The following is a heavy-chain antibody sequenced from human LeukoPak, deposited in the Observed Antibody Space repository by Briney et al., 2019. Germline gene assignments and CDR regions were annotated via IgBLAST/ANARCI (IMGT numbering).Heavy chain of an antibody. CDR1: GGTFSSYA. Sequence: ASVKVSCKASGGTFSSYAISWVRQAPGQGLEWMGGIIPIFGTANYAQKFQGRVTITADESTSTAYMELSSLRSEDTAVYYCARDWRLGELSYFDYWGQGTLVTVSS. J-gene: IGHJ4*02. CDR2: IIPIFGTA. CDR3: ARDWRLGELSYFDY. V-gene: IGHV1-69*13. D-gene: IGHD3-16*02.